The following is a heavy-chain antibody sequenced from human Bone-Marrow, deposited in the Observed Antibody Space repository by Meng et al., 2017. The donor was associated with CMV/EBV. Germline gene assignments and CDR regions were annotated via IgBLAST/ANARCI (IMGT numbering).Heavy chain of an antibody. CDR1: GFTFDDYG. J-gene: IGHJ6*02. V-gene: IGHV3-20*04. D-gene: IGHD3-10*02. CDR3: ARDVLSEGPHYYYGMDV. CDR2: INWNGGST. Sequence: GESLKIYCAASGFTFDDYGMSWVRQAPGKGLEWVPGINWNGGSTGYADSVKGRFTISRDNAKNSLYLQMNSLRAEDTALYYCARDVLSEGPHYYYGMDVWGQGTTVTVSS.